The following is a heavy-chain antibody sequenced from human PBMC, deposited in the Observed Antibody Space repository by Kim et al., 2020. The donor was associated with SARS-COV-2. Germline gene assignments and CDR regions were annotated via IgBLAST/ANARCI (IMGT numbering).Heavy chain of an antibody. D-gene: IGHD3-10*01. CDR3: ALRYGSGSYYSYYYYYGMDV. Sequence: SVKVSCKASGGTFSSYAISWVRQAPGQGLEWMGGIIPIFGTANYAQKFQGRVTITADESTSTAYMELSSLRSEDTAVYYCALRYGSGSYYSYYYYYGMDVWGQGTTVTVSS. V-gene: IGHV1-69*13. J-gene: IGHJ6*02. CDR2: IIPIFGTA. CDR1: GGTFSSYA.